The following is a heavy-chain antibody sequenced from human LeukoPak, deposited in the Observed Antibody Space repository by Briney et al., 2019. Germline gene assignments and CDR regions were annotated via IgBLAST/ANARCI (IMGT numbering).Heavy chain of an antibody. V-gene: IGHV4-39*01. CDR1: GGSISSSSYY. J-gene: IGHJ4*02. Sequence: SETLSLTCTVSGGSISSSSYYWGWIRQPPGKGLEWIGSIYYSGSTYYNPSLKSRVTISVDTSKDQFSLKLSSMTAADTAVYYCARGRRQWLVRGGIELDYWGQGTLVTVSS. CDR2: IYYSGST. CDR3: ARGRRQWLVRGGIELDY. D-gene: IGHD6-19*01.